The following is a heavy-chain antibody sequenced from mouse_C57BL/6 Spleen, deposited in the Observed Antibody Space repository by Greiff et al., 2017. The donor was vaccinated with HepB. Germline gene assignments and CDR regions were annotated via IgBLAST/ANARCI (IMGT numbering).Heavy chain of an antibody. J-gene: IGHJ2*01. CDR2: IDHEDGDT. CDR3: TTSYYYGSSLYYFDY. V-gene: IGHV14-1*01. CDR1: GFNIKDYY. Sequence: VQLQQSGAELVRPGASVKLSCTASGFNIKDYYMHWVKQRPEQGLEWIGRIDHEDGDTEYAPKFQGTATMTADTSSNTAYLQLSSLTSEDTAVYYCTTSYYYGSSLYYFDYWGQGTTLTVSS. D-gene: IGHD1-1*01.